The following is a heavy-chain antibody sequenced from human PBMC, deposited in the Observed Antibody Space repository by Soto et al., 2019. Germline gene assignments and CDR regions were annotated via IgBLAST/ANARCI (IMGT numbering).Heavy chain of an antibody. D-gene: IGHD6-13*01. CDR1: GYTFTSYG. CDR3: ARDLGQQLFDY. J-gene: IGHJ4*02. CDR2: ISAYNGNK. Sequence: QVQLVQSGAEVKKPGASVKVSCKASGYTFTSYGISWVRQAPGQGLEWMGWISAYNGNKKYAQKLQGRVTMTTDTSTSTADMELRSLRSDDKAVYYCARDLGQQLFDYWGQGTLVTVSS. V-gene: IGHV1-18*01.